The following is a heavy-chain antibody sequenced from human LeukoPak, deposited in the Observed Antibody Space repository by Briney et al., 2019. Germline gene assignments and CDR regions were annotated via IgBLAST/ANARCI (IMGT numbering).Heavy chain of an antibody. D-gene: IGHD3-10*01. CDR3: ARGRGHLGPSFDY. Sequence: SETLSLICAVYGGSFSGYYWSWIRQPPGKGLEWIGEINHSGSTNYNPSLKSRVTISVDTSKNQFSLKLSSVTAADTAVYYCARGRGHLGPSFDYWGQGTLVTVSS. V-gene: IGHV4-34*01. CDR1: GGSFSGYY. CDR2: INHSGST. J-gene: IGHJ4*02.